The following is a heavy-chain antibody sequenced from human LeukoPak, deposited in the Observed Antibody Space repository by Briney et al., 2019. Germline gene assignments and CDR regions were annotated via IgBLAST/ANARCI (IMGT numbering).Heavy chain of an antibody. CDR2: IKSKTDGGTT. J-gene: IGHJ4*02. CDR1: GFTFSNAW. D-gene: IGHD1-26*01. CDR3: AKDKWELLAYFDY. V-gene: IGHV3-15*01. Sequence: GGSLRLSCAASGFTFSNAWMSWVRQAPGKGLEWVGRIKSKTDGGTTDYAAPVKGRFTISRDDSKNTLYLQMNSLRAEDTAVYYCAKDKWELLAYFDYWGQGTLVTVSS.